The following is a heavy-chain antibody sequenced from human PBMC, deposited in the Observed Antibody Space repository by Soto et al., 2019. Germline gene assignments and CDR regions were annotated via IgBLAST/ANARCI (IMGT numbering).Heavy chain of an antibody. D-gene: IGHD2-2*01. CDR2: IKQDGSEK. V-gene: IGHV3-7*03. J-gene: IGHJ6*02. Sequence: GGSLRLSCAASGFTFSSYWMSWVRQAPGKGLEWVANIKQDGSEKYYVDSVKGRFTISRDNAKNSLYLQMNSPRAEDTAVYYCARDRIGYCSSTSCYSYYYGMDVWGQGTTVTVSS. CDR1: GFTFSSYW. CDR3: ARDRIGYCSSTSCYSYYYGMDV.